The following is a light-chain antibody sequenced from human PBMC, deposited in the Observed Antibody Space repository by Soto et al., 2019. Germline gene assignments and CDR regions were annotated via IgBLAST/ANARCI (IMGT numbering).Light chain of an antibody. J-gene: IGLJ1*01. CDR2: DVS. Sequence: QSALTQPRSVSGSPGQSVTISCTGTSSDVGGYNYVSWYQQHPGKAPKLMIYDVSKRPSGVPDRFSGSKSGNTASLTISGLQAEDEADYYCCSYAGSYTNYVCGTGTKLTV. CDR3: CSYAGSYTNYV. CDR1: SSDVGGYNY. V-gene: IGLV2-11*01.